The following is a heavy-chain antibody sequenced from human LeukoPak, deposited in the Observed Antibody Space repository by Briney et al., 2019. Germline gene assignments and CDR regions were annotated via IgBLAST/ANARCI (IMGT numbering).Heavy chain of an antibody. CDR3: ARGSCSGGSCYSLWFDP. D-gene: IGHD2-15*01. V-gene: IGHV1-24*01. CDR2: FDPEDGET. Sequence: ASVKVSCKVSGYTLTELSMHWVRQAPGKGLEWMGGFDPEDGETIYAQKFQGRVTMTEDTSTDTAYMELSSLRSEDTAVYYCARGSCSGGSCYSLWFDPWGQGTLVTVSS. J-gene: IGHJ5*02. CDR1: GYTLTELS.